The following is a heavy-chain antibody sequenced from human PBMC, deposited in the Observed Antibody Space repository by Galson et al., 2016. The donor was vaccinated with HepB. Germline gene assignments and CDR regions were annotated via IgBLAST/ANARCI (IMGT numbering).Heavy chain of an antibody. D-gene: IGHD6-19*01. CDR2: MDPSDSYT. V-gene: IGHV5-10-1*01. J-gene: IGHJ4*02. Sequence: QSGAEVKKPGESLRISCKGSGYSFTSNWISWVRQMPGKGLEWMGRMDPSDSYTKYSPSFQGHATISADKSISTSSLQWSSLKASDTAMYYCARQRIAVADDYWGQGTLVTVSS. CDR1: GYSFTSNW. CDR3: ARQRIAVADDY.